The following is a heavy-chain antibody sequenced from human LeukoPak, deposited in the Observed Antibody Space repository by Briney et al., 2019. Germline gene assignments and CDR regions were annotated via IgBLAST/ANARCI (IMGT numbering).Heavy chain of an antibody. D-gene: IGHD6-19*01. CDR3: AKDIYRRIAVAAPDY. J-gene: IGHJ4*02. CDR1: GFTFSSYD. Sequence: PGGSLRLSCAASGFTFSSYDMHWVRQATGKGLEWVSSIGTAGDTYYPGSVKGRFTISRENAKNSLYLQMNSLRAEDTALYYCAKDIYRRIAVAAPDYWGQGTLVTVSS. CDR2: IGTAGDT. V-gene: IGHV3-13*01.